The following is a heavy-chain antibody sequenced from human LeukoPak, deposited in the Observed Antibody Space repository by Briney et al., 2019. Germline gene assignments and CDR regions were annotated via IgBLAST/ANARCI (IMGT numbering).Heavy chain of an antibody. CDR2: ISSSGYYT. Sequence: PGGSLRLSCAASGFIFGDYGMNWVRQAPGKGLEWVSRISSSGYYTDYTDSVKGRFTISRDNAKNSLYLQMDSLRAEDTALYFCARGQGYCSSSKCSPGYYMDVWGKGTTVIV. CDR1: GFIFGDYG. V-gene: IGHV3-21*01. CDR3: ARGQGYCSSSKCSPGYYMDV. J-gene: IGHJ6*03. D-gene: IGHD2-2*01.